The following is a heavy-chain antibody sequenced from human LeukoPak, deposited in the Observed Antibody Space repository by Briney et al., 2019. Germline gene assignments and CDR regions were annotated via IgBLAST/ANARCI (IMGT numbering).Heavy chain of an antibody. CDR2: ISSSSSYI. CDR1: GFTFSSYS. D-gene: IGHD6-13*01. CDR3: ARSPYSSSSWYSNFDY. Sequence: PGGSLRLSCAASGFTFSSYSMNWVRQAPGKGLEWVSSISSSSSYIYYAGSVKGRFTISRDNAKNSLYLQMNSLRAEDTAVYYCARSPYSSSSWYSNFDYWGQGTLVTVSS. V-gene: IGHV3-21*01. J-gene: IGHJ4*02.